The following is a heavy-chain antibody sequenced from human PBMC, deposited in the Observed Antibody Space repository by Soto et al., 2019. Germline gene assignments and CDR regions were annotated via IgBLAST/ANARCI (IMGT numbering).Heavy chain of an antibody. Sequence: ASVNVSWTAFGYTFTCNGISWGRQAPGQGLEWMGWISAYSGNTNCPQKPQGRLTMTTDTSTSTAYMELRSLRSDDTAVYYCATSDRSGYYLGAFESWG. CDR2: ISAYSGNT. CDR3: ATSDRSGYYLGAFES. D-gene: IGHD3-22*01. CDR1: GYTFTCNG. V-gene: IGHV1-18*04. J-gene: IGHJ3*02.